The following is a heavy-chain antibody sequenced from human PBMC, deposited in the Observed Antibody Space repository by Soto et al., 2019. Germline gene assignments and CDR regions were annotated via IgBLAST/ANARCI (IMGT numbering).Heavy chain of an antibody. D-gene: IGHD2-21*01. CDR2: ISGSGGSA. CDR1: GFTFSSYA. V-gene: IGHV3-23*01. J-gene: IGHJ5*02. CDR3: AKDRFHVVVIVSIFDP. Sequence: PGGSLRLSCAASGFTFSSYAMSWVRQAPGKGLEWVSTISGSGGSADYADSVKGRFTISRDNPQNTLYLEMNSLRAEDTAIYYCAKDRFHVVVIVSIFDPWGQGTLVTVSS.